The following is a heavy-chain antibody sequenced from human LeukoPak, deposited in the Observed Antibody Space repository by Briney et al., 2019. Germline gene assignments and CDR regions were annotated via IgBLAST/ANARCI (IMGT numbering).Heavy chain of an antibody. V-gene: IGHV1-69*13. D-gene: IGHD3-10*01. CDR3: ARAMVRGSRTFDY. CDR1: GGTFSSYA. Sequence: ASVKVSCKASGGTFSSYAISWVRQAPGRGLEWMGGIIPIFGTANYAQKFQGRVTITADESTSTAYMELSSLRSEDTAVYYCARAMVRGSRTFDYWGQGTLVTVSS. CDR2: IIPIFGTA. J-gene: IGHJ4*02.